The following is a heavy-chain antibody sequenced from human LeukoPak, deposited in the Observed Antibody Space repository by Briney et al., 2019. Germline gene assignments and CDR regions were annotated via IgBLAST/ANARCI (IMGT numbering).Heavy chain of an antibody. D-gene: IGHD3-3*01. CDR1: GFTFSSYA. V-gene: IGHV3-23*01. CDR2: ISGSGGST. Sequence: GGSLRLSCAAYGFTFSSYAMSWVRQAPGKGLEWDSAISGSGGSTYYADSVKGRFTISRDDSKNTLYLQMNSLRAEDTAVYYCAKGVRFLDYFDYWGQGTLVTVSS. J-gene: IGHJ4*02. CDR3: AKGVRFLDYFDY.